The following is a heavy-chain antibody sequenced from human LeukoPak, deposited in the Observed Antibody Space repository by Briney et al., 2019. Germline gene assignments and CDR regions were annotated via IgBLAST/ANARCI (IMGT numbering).Heavy chain of an antibody. CDR2: INEDGSVT. CDR1: GISFSGSW. CDR3: ATGRLQPAH. J-gene: IGHJ4*02. Sequence: GGSLRLSCVVSGISFSGSWMTWVRQAPGRGLESVANINEDGSVTYFVDSVKGRFAISRDNANNSVFLQLKSLRAEETAVYYCATGRLQPAHWGQGTLVTVSS. V-gene: IGHV3-7*01. D-gene: IGHD1-14*01.